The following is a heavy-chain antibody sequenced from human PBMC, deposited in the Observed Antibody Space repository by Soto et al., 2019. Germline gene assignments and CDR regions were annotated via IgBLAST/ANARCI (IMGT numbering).Heavy chain of an antibody. CDR2: IIPIFGTA. J-gene: IGHJ6*02. V-gene: IGHV1-69*01. Sequence: QVQLVQSGAEVKKPGSSVKVSCKASGGTFSSYAISWVRQAPGQGLEWMGGIIPIFGTANYAQKFQGRVTITADESTSTGYMELSSLRSEDTAVYYCARGSGSYYDYYYGMDVWGQGTTVTVSS. CDR1: GGTFSSYA. CDR3: ARGSGSYYDYYYGMDV. D-gene: IGHD3-10*01.